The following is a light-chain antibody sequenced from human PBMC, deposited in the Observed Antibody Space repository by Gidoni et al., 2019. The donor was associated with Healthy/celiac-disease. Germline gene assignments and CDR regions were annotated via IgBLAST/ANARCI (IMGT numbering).Light chain of an antibody. V-gene: IGLV1-51*01. CDR2: DNN. Sequence: QSVLTQPPSVSAAPGQKVTISCSGSSSNIGNKYVPWYQQLPGTAPKLLIYDNNQRPSGIPDRFSGSKSGTSATLGITGLQTGDEADYYCGTWDSSLSAVVFGGGTKLTVL. CDR3: GTWDSSLSAVV. CDR1: SSNIGNKY. J-gene: IGLJ2*01.